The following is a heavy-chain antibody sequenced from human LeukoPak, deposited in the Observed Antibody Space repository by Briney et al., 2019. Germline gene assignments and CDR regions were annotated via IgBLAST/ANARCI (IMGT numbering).Heavy chain of an antibody. CDR3: ARDRMVRGVIGSEGFDY. Sequence: PGGSLRLSCAASGFTVSSNYMSWVRQAPGKGLEWVSVIYSGGSTYYADSVKGRFTISRDNSKNTRYLQMNSLRAEDTAVYYCARDRMVRGVIGSEGFDYWGQGTLVTVSS. D-gene: IGHD3-10*01. V-gene: IGHV3-66*01. J-gene: IGHJ4*02. CDR2: IYSGGST. CDR1: GFTVSSNY.